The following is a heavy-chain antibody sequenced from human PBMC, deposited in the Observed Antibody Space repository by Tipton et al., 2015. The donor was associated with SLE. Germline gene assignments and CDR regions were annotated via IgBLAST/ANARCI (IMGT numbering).Heavy chain of an antibody. V-gene: IGHV3-30*19. CDR1: GFTFSSYG. D-gene: IGHD6-13*01. CDR3: ARDPNRISTAGLGFFQQ. Sequence: RSLRLSCAASGFTFSSYGMHWVRQAPGKGLEWVAVILYDGREKHHADSVKGRFTISRDNSKNTLYLQMNSLRADDTAMYYCARDPNRISTAGLGFFQQWGQGTPVSVSS. J-gene: IGHJ1*01. CDR2: ILYDGREK.